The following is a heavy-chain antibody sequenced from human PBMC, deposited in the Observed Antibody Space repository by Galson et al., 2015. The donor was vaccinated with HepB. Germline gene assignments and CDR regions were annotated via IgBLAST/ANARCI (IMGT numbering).Heavy chain of an antibody. J-gene: IGHJ4*02. D-gene: IGHD4-17*01. CDR1: GGTFSSYA. CDR3: ARDLGYGAPFDY. V-gene: IGHV1-69*04. CDR2: IIPILGIA. Sequence: SVKVSCKASGGTFSSYAISWVRQAPGQGLEWMGRIIPILGIANYAQKFQGRVTITADKSTNTAYMELSSLRSEDTAVYYCARDLGYGAPFDYWGQGTLVTVSS.